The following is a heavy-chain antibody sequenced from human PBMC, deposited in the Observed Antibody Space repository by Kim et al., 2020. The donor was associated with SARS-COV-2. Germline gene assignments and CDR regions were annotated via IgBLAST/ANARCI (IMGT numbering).Heavy chain of an antibody. CDR3: ARLKARGIVGATVPGSPDY. Sequence: GESLKISCKGSGYSFTSYWIGWVRQMPGKGLEWMGIIYPGDSDTRYSPSFQGQVTISADKSISTAYLQWSSLKASDTAMYYCARLKARGIVGATVPGSPDYWGQGTLVTVSS. J-gene: IGHJ4*02. CDR2: IYPGDSDT. V-gene: IGHV5-51*01. D-gene: IGHD1-26*01. CDR1: GYSFTSYW.